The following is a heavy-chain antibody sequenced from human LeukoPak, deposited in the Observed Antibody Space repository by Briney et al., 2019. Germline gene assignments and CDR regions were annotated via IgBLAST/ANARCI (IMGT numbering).Heavy chain of an antibody. CDR3: ARDKSSYSSSWHRFFDY. J-gene: IGHJ4*02. D-gene: IGHD6-13*01. V-gene: IGHV3-30*04. CDR2: ISSDGTNQ. CDR1: GFTFRGYA. Sequence: SLRPSCAASGFTFRGYAMHWVRQAPGKGLEWVSDISSDGTNQHYADSVKGRFTISRDNSQNTLFLQMNSLRVEDMGVYYCARDKSSYSSSWHRFFDYWGQGTLVTVSA.